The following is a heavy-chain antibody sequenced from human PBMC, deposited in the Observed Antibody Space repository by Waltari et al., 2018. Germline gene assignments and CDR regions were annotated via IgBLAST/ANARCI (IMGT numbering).Heavy chain of an antibody. J-gene: IGHJ2*01. Sequence: QVELVQSGSELRQPGASVKVSCKASGYTFTDYSLSWVRQAPGQGPEWMGWFNTNTANPTYAQGFTGRFVFSLDTSVSTAFLEIRSLKSEDTAIYYCARALTYDIFSGGWYFDLWGRGTVVTVSS. CDR2: FNTNTANP. D-gene: IGHD3-9*01. CDR3: ARALTYDIFSGGWYFDL. CDR1: GYTFTDYS. V-gene: IGHV7-4-1*01.